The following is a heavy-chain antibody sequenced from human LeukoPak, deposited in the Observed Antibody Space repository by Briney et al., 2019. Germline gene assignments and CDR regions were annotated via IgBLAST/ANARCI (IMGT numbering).Heavy chain of an antibody. J-gene: IGHJ4*02. CDR1: GYTFTSYY. CDR2: INPSGGST. Sequence: ASVKVSCKASGYTFTSYYMHWVRQAPGQGLEWMGIINPSGGSTSYAQKFQGRVTMTEDTSTDTAYMELSSLRSEDTAVYYCATDNPNSSGWHYWGQGTLVTVSS. CDR3: ATDNPNSSGWHY. V-gene: IGHV1-46*01. D-gene: IGHD6-25*01.